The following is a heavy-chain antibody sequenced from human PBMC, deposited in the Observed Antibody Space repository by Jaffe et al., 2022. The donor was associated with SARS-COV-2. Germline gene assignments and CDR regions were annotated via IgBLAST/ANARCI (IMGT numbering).Heavy chain of an antibody. Sequence: EVQLLESGGDLVQPGGSLRLSCAASGFTFSSHAMSWVRQAPGKGLEWVSTISGSGGNTDYADSVKGRFTISRDNSKNMLYLQINSLRVEDTAVYYCAKGEYVLGTIRLLDFWGQGTLVTVSS. CDR3: AKGEYVLGTIRLLDF. D-gene: IGHD3-10*01. CDR1: GFTFSSHA. J-gene: IGHJ4*02. V-gene: IGHV3-23*01. CDR2: ISGSGGNT.